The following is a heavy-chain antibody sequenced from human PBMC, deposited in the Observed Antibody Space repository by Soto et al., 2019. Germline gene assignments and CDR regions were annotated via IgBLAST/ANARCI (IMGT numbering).Heavy chain of an antibody. CDR2: IFDSGTT. CDR1: GGSISSVNHY. V-gene: IGHV4-31*02. J-gene: IGHJ4*02. Sequence: QVQLEQSGPGLVKPSQTLSLTCKISGGSISSVNHYWSWIRQSPGEGLEWIGYIFDSGTTHYNPCLKGRVTISGDTSQSQFSLTIHSVTVADTAVYYCAREVSWIGGFDFWGQGTLVTVSS. D-gene: IGHD2-15*01. CDR3: AREVSWIGGFDF.